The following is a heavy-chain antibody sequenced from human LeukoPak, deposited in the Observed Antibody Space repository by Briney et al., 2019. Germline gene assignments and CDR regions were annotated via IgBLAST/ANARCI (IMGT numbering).Heavy chain of an antibody. CDR1: GYTFTSFG. D-gene: IGHD5-24*01. CDR3: ARDRDGYNGGDY. Sequence: ASVKVSCKASGYTFTSFGICWVRQAPGQGLECLGWIGAFSGSTNYAQKFQDRVTMTTDTSTSTAYMELRSLRYDDTAVYYCARDRDGYNGGDYWGQGTLVTVSS. V-gene: IGHV1-18*01. J-gene: IGHJ4*02. CDR2: IGAFSGST.